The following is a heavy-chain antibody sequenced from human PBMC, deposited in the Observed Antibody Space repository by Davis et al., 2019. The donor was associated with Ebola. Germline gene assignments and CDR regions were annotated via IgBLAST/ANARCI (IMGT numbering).Heavy chain of an antibody. CDR3: ARDGRTYYYDSSGYAMDV. CDR2: IIPIFGTA. J-gene: IGHJ6*02. V-gene: IGHV1-69*13. D-gene: IGHD3-22*01. CDR1: GGTFSSYA. Sequence: SVKVSCKASGGTFSSYAISWVRQAPGQGLEWMGGIIPIFGTANYAQKFQGRVTITADESTSTAYMELSSLRSEDTAVYYCARDGRTYYYDSSGYAMDVWGQGTTVTVSS.